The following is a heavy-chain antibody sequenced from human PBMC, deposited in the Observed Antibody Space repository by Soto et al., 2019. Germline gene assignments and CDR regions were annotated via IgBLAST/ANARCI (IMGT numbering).Heavy chain of an antibody. CDR1: GYSFTSYA. Sequence: QVQLVQSGAEVKKPGASVKVSCKASGYSFTSYAIHWVRQAPGQGLECMGGTNAANGNTRYSQKFQGRVTITRDTSATTAYMDLSSLTSEDTAVYYCARSGGLDYWGQGTLITVSS. CDR2: TNAANGNT. CDR3: ARSGGLDY. J-gene: IGHJ4*02. V-gene: IGHV1-3*01. D-gene: IGHD3-10*01.